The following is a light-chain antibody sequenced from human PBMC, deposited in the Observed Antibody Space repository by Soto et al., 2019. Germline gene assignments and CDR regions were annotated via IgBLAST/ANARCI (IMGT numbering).Light chain of an antibody. CDR3: GTWDSSLSVVV. CDR1: KSNIGNNY. V-gene: IGLV1-51*01. Sequence: QSVLTQPPSVSAAPGQKVTISCSGSKSNIGNNYVSWYQQLPGTGPKLVIYDNIYRPSGIPDQFSGSKSGTSATLGITGLQNGDDADYYCGTWDSSLSVVVFGTGTKVTVL. J-gene: IGLJ1*01. CDR2: DNI.